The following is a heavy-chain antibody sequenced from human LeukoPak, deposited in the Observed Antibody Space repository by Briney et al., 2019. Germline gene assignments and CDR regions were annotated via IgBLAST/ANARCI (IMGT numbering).Heavy chain of an antibody. D-gene: IGHD3-10*01. V-gene: IGHV3-30*18. CDR3: AKDSSFGSGSYYNTET. J-gene: IGHJ3*01. CDR1: GFSFSSFG. CDR2: ISYDGSNK. Sequence: GTSLRLSCAASGFSFSSFGMHWVRQAPGKGLEWLAVISYDGSNKYYADSVKGRFTISRDNSKNTLFLQMNSLRPDDTAVYYCAKDSSFGSGSYYNTETWGQETMVTVSS.